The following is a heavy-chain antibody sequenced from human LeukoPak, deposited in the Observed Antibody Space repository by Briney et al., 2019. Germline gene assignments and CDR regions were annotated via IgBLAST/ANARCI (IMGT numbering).Heavy chain of an antibody. CDR1: GFTFNSYS. CDR3: AKDLMRDRWFGES. J-gene: IGHJ1*01. CDR2: ISGSNSCI. D-gene: IGHD3-10*01. V-gene: IGHV3-21*01. Sequence: NSGGSLRLSCAASGFTFNSYSMNWVRQAPGKGLEWVSSISGSNSCIYYADSMKGRFTISRDTSRNTLYLQMNSLRAEDTAVYYCAKDLMRDRWFGESWGQGTLVTVSS.